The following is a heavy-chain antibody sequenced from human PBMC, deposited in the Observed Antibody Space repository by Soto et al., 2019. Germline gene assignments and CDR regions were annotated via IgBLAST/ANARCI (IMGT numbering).Heavy chain of an antibody. CDR3: ARGGPGGSYLDY. D-gene: IGHD6-25*01. CDR1: GFIFNDFG. J-gene: IGHJ4*02. Sequence: QVKLAGSGGGVVQPGRSLRLSCVASGFIFNDFGMHWVRQTPDRGLEWVAVIWYDGSQKYYADFVKGRFTISRDKSKKTVYLRLNSLRVEDSAVYYCARGGPGGSYLDYWGQGIPVTVSS. CDR2: IWYDGSQK. V-gene: IGHV3-33*01.